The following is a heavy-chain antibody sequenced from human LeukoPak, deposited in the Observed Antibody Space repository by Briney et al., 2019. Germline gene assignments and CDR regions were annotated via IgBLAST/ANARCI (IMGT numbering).Heavy chain of an antibody. J-gene: IGHJ4*02. Sequence: GGSLRLSCVASGFTFNTYWMSWVRQAPGKGLEWVANIRQDGNEKYQVDSVKGRFTISRDNAKNSLSLQMNSLRAEDTAVYYCARAWELLYPFDYWGQGTLVTVSS. CDR2: IRQDGNEK. D-gene: IGHD1-26*01. V-gene: IGHV3-7*01. CDR3: ARAWELLYPFDY. CDR1: GFTFNTYW.